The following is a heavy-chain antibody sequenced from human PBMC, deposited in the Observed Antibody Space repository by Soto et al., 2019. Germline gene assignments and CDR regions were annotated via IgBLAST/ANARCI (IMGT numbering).Heavy chain of an antibody. Sequence: QVQLVQSGAEVKKPGSSVKVSCKASGGTFSSYAISWVRQAPGQGLEWMGGIIPIFGTANYAQKFQGRVTSTADESTSTAYMELSSLRSEDTAVYYCASWYSSSWYYWPTGYYYGMDVWGQGTTVTVSS. V-gene: IGHV1-69*12. D-gene: IGHD6-13*01. J-gene: IGHJ6*02. CDR1: GGTFSSYA. CDR3: ASWYSSSWYYWPTGYYYGMDV. CDR2: IIPIFGTA.